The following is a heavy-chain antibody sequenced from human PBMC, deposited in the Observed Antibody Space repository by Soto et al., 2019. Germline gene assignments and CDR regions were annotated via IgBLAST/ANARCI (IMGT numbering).Heavy chain of an antibody. V-gene: IGHV4-4*02. D-gene: IGHD2-2*01. CDR2: IYHSGST. J-gene: IGHJ6*02. CDR3: ASNRASCYLHCYYGMDV. CDR1: SGSISSSNW. Sequence: SETLSLTCAVSSGSISSSNWWSWVRQPPGKGLEWIGEIYHSGSTNYNPSHKSRVTISVDKSKNQFSLKLSSVTAADTAVYYCASNRASCYLHCYYGMDVWGQGATVT.